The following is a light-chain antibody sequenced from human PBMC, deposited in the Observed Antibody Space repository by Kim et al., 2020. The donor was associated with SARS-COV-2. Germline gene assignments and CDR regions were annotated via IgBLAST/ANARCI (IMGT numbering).Light chain of an antibody. J-gene: IGLJ1*01. Sequence: PGQSVTISCTGSSSDIGAYENVSWYQQHPGKAPKLMISEVTKRSSGVPDRFSGSKSGNTASLTVSGLQAEDEADYYCCSYARTSYVFRTGTKVTVL. CDR1: SSDIGAYEN. CDR3: CSYARTSYV. CDR2: EVT. V-gene: IGLV2-8*01.